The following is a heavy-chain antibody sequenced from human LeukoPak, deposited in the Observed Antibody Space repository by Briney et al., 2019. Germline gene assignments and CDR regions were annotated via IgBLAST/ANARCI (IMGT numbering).Heavy chain of an antibody. D-gene: IGHD2/OR15-2a*01. CDR1: GGSISYYY. CDR3: ARHPPSMDFDY. Sequence: PSETLSLTCTVSGGSISYYYWSWIRQPPGKGLEWIGYIHSTGTTNYNPSLKSRVSMSVDTSRNQFSLKLSSVTAADTAVYYCARHPPSMDFDYWGQGTLVSVSS. CDR2: IHSTGTT. V-gene: IGHV4-59*08. J-gene: IGHJ4*02.